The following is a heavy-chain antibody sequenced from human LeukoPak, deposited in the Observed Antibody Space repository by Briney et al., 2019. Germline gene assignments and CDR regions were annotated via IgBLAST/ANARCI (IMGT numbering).Heavy chain of an antibody. Sequence: SETLSLTCTVSGDSVSSGSYYLSWIRQPPGKGLEWIGYIYYSGSTNYNPSLKSRVTISVDTSKNQFSLKLSSVTAADTAVYYCARVPNWGSWYGFDPWGQGTLVTVSS. CDR1: GDSVSSGSYY. CDR2: IYYSGST. D-gene: IGHD7-27*01. J-gene: IGHJ5*02. V-gene: IGHV4-61*01. CDR3: ARVPNWGSWYGFDP.